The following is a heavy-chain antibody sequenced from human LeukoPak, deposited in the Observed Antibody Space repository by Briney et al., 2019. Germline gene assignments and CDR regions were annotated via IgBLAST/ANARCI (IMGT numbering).Heavy chain of an antibody. V-gene: IGHV4-38-2*02. CDR1: GYSISSGYH. CDR2: IYHSGST. D-gene: IGHD6-6*01. Sequence: SETLSLTCTVSGYSISSGYHWGWIRQPPGKGLEWIGSIYHSGSTYYNPSLKSRVTISVDTSKNQFSLKLSSVTAADTAVYYCARKRGGARNYYYYYMDVWGKGTTVTVSS. J-gene: IGHJ6*03. CDR3: ARKRGGARNYYYYYMDV.